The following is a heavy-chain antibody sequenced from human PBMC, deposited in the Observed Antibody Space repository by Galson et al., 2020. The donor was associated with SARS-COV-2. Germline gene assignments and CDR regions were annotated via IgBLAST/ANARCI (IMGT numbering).Heavy chain of an antibody. CDR3: TRGAGAWFGELLDY. D-gene: IGHD3-10*01. V-gene: IGHV7-4-1*02. Sequence: ASVKVSCKASGYIFHNYALNWVRQAPGQGLEWMAWINTNTGNPTYAQGFTGRFVFSLDTSISTAYLQITSLKAEDTAVYYCTRGAGAWFGELLDYWGQGTLVTVSS. J-gene: IGHJ4*02. CDR2: INTNTGNP. CDR1: GYIFHNYA.